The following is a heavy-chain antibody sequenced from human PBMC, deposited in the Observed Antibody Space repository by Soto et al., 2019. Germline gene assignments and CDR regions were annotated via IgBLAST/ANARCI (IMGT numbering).Heavy chain of an antibody. CDR1: GYSFTSYW. Sequence: PGESLKISCKGSGYSFTSYWIGWVRQMPGKGLEWMGIIYPGDSDTRYSPSFQGQVTISADKSISTAYLQWSSLKASDTAMYYCARPCLRCFKSSSSDNPVDYWGQGTLVTVSS. V-gene: IGHV5-51*01. D-gene: IGHD6-13*01. J-gene: IGHJ4*02. CDR2: IYPGDSDT. CDR3: ARPCLRCFKSSSSDNPVDY.